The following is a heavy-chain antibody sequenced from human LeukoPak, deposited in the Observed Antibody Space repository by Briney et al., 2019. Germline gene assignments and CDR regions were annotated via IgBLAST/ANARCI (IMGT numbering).Heavy chain of an antibody. V-gene: IGHV3-48*01. J-gene: IGHJ6*02. D-gene: IGHD6-13*01. CDR2: ISSSSSTT. Sequence: PGGSLRLSCAASGLTFSNYTMNWVRQAPGKGLEWVSSISSSSSTTYYADSVKGRFTISRDNSKNTLYLQMNSLRAEDTAVYYCARGDSSSWAPEKYYYYGMDVWGQGTTVTVSS. CDR1: GLTFSNYT. CDR3: ARGDSSSWAPEKYYYYGMDV.